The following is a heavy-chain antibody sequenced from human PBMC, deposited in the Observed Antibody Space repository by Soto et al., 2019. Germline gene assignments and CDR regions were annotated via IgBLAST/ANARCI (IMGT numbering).Heavy chain of an antibody. J-gene: IGHJ3*02. CDR2: IYPGDSDT. V-gene: IGHV5-51*01. D-gene: IGHD3-22*01. Sequence: GESLKISCKGSGYSFTSYWIGWVRQMPGKGLEWMGIIYPGDSDTRYSPSFQGQVTISADKSISTAYLQWSSLKASDTAMYYRARHGAFEDYYDSSGSFMDAFDIWGQGTMVTVSS. CDR1: GYSFTSYW. CDR3: ARHGAFEDYYDSSGSFMDAFDI.